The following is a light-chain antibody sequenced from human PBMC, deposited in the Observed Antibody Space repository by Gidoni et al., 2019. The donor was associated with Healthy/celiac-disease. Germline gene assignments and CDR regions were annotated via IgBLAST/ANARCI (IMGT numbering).Light chain of an antibody. CDR3: QQSYSTLLFT. CDR2: AAS. Sequence: DIQMTQSPSSLSASVGDRVTITCRASQSISSYLNWYQQKPGIATKLLIYAASSLQSGVPSRFSGSGSGTDFTLTISSLQPEDFATYYCQQSYSTLLFTFGPGTKVDIK. J-gene: IGKJ3*01. CDR1: QSISSY. V-gene: IGKV1-39*01.